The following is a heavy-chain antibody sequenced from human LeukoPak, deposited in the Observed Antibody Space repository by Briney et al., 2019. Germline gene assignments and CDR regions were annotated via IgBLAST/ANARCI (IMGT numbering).Heavy chain of an antibody. CDR3: VGTIASRGSEY. CDR2: LPPDELGI. J-gene: IGHJ4*02. D-gene: IGHD6-6*01. Sequence: PGGSLSLSCAASGFTFTNYWMHWVRQAPGMGLVWVSRLPPDELGIIYADSVKGRFTVSRDNAKNTVYLQMNNLRVDDTAMYYCVGTIASRGSEYWGQGALVTVSS. CDR1: GFTFTNYW. V-gene: IGHV3-74*01.